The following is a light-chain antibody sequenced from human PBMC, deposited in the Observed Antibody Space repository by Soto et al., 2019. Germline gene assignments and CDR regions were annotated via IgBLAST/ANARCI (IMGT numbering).Light chain of an antibody. J-gene: IGKJ1*01. Sequence: VLTQSPATLSVSPGDRATLSCRDSQRVSTFLAWYQHKTGQPPRLLIYGESTRATGIPDRLSGSGSGTDLNLTISSLQPEDCATYYCQESYSTPWTFGQGTKVDIK. CDR3: QESYSTPWT. CDR1: QRVSTF. V-gene: IGKV3-11*01. CDR2: GES.